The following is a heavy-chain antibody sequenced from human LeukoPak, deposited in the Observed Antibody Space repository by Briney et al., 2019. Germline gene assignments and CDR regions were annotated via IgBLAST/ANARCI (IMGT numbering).Heavy chain of an antibody. CDR3: TRDHRGVFDY. J-gene: IGHJ4*02. V-gene: IGHV3-7*01. Sequence: WGSLRLSCEASGFDFSNYWMSWVRQTPGKGLEWVANIKQDGSERLYMDSVKGRFTISRDNVANSLFLQMNTLRAEDTGVYYCTRDHRGVFDYWGQGTVVTVFS. D-gene: IGHD3-10*01. CDR1: GFDFSNYW. CDR2: IKQDGSER.